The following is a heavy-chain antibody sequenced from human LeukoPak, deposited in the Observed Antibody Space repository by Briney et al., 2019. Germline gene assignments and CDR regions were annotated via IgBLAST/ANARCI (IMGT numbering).Heavy chain of an antibody. CDR1: GFTFSSYS. CDR3: ARGSYDFWSGYYSDY. J-gene: IGHJ4*02. Sequence: GGSLRLSCAASGFTFSSYSMNWVRQAPGKGLEWVSSISSSSSYIYYADSVKGRFTISRDNAKNSLYLQMNRLRAEDTAVYYCARGSYDFWSGYYSDYWGQGTLVTVSS. V-gene: IGHV3-21*01. D-gene: IGHD3-3*01. CDR2: ISSSSSYI.